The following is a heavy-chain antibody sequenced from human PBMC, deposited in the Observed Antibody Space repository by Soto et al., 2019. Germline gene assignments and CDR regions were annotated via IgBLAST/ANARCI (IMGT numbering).Heavy chain of an antibody. CDR2: ISAYNGNT. Sequence: AASVKVSCKASGYTFTSYGISWVRQAPGQGLEWMGWISAYNGNTNYAQKLQGRVTMTTDTSTSTAYMELRSLRSDDTAVYYCARFKFDSSGYLGFDPWGQGTLVTVSS. D-gene: IGHD3-22*01. V-gene: IGHV1-18*01. J-gene: IGHJ5*02. CDR3: ARFKFDSSGYLGFDP. CDR1: GYTFTSYG.